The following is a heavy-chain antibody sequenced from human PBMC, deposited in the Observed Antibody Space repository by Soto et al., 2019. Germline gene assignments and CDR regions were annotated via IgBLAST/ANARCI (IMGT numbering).Heavy chain of an antibody. CDR1: GYSFTDYK. J-gene: IGHJ1*01. CDR3: XXXXXXXXXXXXXX. Sequence: VKVSCKTSGYSFTDYKLHWVRQDPGQGLEWMGWVDPNGGGSNSAQKFQGSGTMTWDTSITTAYLDLTRLTTNDKGTYFCXXXXXXXXXXXXXXWG. CDR2: VDPNGGGS. V-gene: IGHV1-2*04.